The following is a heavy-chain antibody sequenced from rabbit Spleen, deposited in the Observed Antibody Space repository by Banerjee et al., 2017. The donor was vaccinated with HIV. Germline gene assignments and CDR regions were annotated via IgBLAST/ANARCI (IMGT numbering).Heavy chain of an antibody. Sequence: QLTETGGGLVQPGGSLTLSCKASGFSLNYNNVMCWVRQAPGKGLEWIACINTKSGENVYATLVNGLFAISRHNAQNTLYLQLDSLTAADTATYFCARDGAGGSYFALWGPGTLVTV. CDR1: GFSLNYNN. CDR3: ARDGAGGSYFAL. V-gene: IGHV1S7*01. D-gene: IGHD8-1*01. CDR2: INTKSGEN. J-gene: IGHJ4*01.